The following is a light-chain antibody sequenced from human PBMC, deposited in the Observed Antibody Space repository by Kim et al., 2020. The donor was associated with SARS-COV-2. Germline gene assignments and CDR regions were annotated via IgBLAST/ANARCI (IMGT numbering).Light chain of an antibody. CDR3: QQYGSSQYS. CDR2: GAS. V-gene: IGKV3-20*01. CDR1: QSVSSSH. J-gene: IGKJ2*03. Sequence: LSPGERATPSGRASQSVSSSHLAWYQHKPGQPPRLLINGASSRAAAIPDRINASGSGTDFTLNISRLETEDFAVYNCQQYGSSQYSFGQGTKLEI.